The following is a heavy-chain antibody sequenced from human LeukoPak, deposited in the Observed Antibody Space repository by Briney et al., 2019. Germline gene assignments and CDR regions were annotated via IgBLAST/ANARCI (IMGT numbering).Heavy chain of an antibody. J-gene: IGHJ4*02. CDR3: ARDGPIAAAGYYFDY. CDR1: GGSFSGYY. Sequence: PSETLSLTCAVYGGSFSGYYWSWIRQPPGKGLEWIGEINHSGSTNYNPSLKSRVTISVDTSKNQFSLKLSSVTAADTAVYYCARDGPIAAAGYYFDYWGQGTLVTVSS. V-gene: IGHV4-34*01. CDR2: INHSGST. D-gene: IGHD6-13*01.